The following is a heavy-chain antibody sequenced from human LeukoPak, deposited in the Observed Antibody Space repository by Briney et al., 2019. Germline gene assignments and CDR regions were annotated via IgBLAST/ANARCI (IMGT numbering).Heavy chain of an antibody. V-gene: IGHV3-30*02. CDR3: AKDSSHDYGGNSDEYFQH. Sequence: GGSLRLSCAASGFTFSSYGMHWVRQAPGKGLEWVAFIRYDGSNKYYADSVKGRFTISRDNSKNTLYLQMNSLRAEDTALYYCAKDSSHDYGGNSDEYFQHWGQGTLVTVSS. D-gene: IGHD4-23*01. CDR2: IRYDGSNK. CDR1: GFTFSSYG. J-gene: IGHJ1*01.